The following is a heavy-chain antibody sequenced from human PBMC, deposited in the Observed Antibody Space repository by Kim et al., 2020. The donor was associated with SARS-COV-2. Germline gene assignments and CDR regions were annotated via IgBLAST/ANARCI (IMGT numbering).Heavy chain of an antibody. Sequence: SSVKVSCKASGGTFSSYAISWVRQAPGQGLEWMGGIIPTFGTANYAQKFQGRVTITADESTSTAYMELSSLRSEDTAVYYCASGDYYDSSGYYAWNYYYYGMDVWGQGTTVTVSS. D-gene: IGHD3-22*01. CDR1: GGTFSSYA. CDR2: IIPTFGTA. CDR3: ASGDYYDSSGYYAWNYYYYGMDV. J-gene: IGHJ6*02. V-gene: IGHV1-69*13.